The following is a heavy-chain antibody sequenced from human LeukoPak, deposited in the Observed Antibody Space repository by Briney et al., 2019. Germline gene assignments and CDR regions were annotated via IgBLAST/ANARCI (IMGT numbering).Heavy chain of an antibody. Sequence: PGGSLRLSCAASGFTFSSYAMHWVRQAPGKGLEYVSAISSNGGSTYYANSVRGRFTISRDNSKNTLYLQMGSLRAEDMAVYYCARESHSYGFYYFDYWGQGTLVTVSS. CDR1: GFTFSSYA. D-gene: IGHD5-18*01. J-gene: IGHJ4*02. CDR3: ARESHSYGFYYFDY. V-gene: IGHV3-64*01. CDR2: ISSNGGST.